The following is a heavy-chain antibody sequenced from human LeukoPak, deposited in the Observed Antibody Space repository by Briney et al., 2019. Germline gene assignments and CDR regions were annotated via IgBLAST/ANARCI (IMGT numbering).Heavy chain of an antibody. CDR1: GGTFSSYA. CDR3: ARLYCSSTSCYNDLGNWFDP. D-gene: IGHD2-2*02. Sequence: SVKVSCKASGGTFSSYAISWVRQAPGQGLEWMGGIIPIFGTANYAQKFQGRVTITADESTSTAYMELSSLRSEDTAVYYCARLYCSSTSCYNDLGNWFDPWGQGTLVTVSS. V-gene: IGHV1-69*13. J-gene: IGHJ5*02. CDR2: IIPIFGTA.